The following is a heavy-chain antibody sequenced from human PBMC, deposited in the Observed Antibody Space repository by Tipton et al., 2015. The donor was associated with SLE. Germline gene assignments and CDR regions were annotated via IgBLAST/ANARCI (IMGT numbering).Heavy chain of an antibody. CDR2: IYSGGST. J-gene: IGHJ3*02. D-gene: IGHD1-26*01. CDR1: GFTVSSNY. V-gene: IGHV3-53*01. CDR3: ARRGVGATAFDI. Sequence: GSLRLSCAASGFTVSSNYMSWVRQTPGKGLEWVSVIYSGGSTYYADSVKGRFTISRDNSKNTLYLQMNSLRAEDTAMYYCARRGVGATAFDIWGQGTMVTVSS.